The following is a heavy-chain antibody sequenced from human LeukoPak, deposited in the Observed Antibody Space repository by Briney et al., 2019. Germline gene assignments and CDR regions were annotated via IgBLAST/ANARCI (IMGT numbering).Heavy chain of an antibody. CDR1: GFTFSSYW. CDR3: ASYYYDSSGYYEPDD. V-gene: IGHV3-7*02. J-gene: IGHJ4*02. D-gene: IGHD3-22*01. CDR2: IKQDGSEK. Sequence: PGGSLRLSCAASGFTFSSYWMSWVRQAPGKGLEWVAKIKQDGSEKYYVDSVKGRFTIYRDNAKRSLNLQMNSLRAEDTAVYYCASYYYDSSGYYEPDDWGQGTLVTVSS.